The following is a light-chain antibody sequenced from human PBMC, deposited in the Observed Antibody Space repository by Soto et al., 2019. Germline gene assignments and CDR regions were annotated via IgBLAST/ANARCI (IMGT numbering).Light chain of an antibody. CDR1: SSDVGGYSY. CDR3: SSYTSSSTVV. Sequence: QSVLTQPASVSGSPGQSITISCTGTSSDVGGYSYVSWYQQDPGKAPKLIIYEVSNRPSGASNRFSGSKSGNTASLTISGLQAEDEADYYCSSYTSSSTVVFGGGTQLTVL. CDR2: EVS. V-gene: IGLV2-14*01. J-gene: IGLJ2*01.